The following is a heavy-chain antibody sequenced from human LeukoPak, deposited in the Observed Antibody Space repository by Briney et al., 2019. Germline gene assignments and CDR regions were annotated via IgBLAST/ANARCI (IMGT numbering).Heavy chain of an antibody. CDR3: AREGTIFGVTPGKYYYYMDV. CDR2: IYTSGST. Sequence: SQTLSLTCTVSGGSISSGSYYWSWLRQPAGKGLEWIGRIYTSGSTNYNPPLKSRVTISVDTSKNQFSLKLSSVTAADTAVYYCAREGTIFGVTPGKYYYYMDVWGKGTTVTVSS. D-gene: IGHD3-3*01. J-gene: IGHJ6*03. CDR1: GGSISSGSYY. V-gene: IGHV4-61*02.